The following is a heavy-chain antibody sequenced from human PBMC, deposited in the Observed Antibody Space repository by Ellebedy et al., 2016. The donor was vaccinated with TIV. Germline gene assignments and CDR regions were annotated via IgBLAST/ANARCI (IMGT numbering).Heavy chain of an antibody. D-gene: IGHD4-17*01. Sequence: GESLKISCAASGFTVSSNYMNWVRQAPGKGLEWVPVIYSGGSTYYADSVKGRFSISRDNSKNTLYLQMNSLRAEDTAVYYCARGYDYGDYHDYWGQGTLVTVSS. CDR3: ARGYDYGDYHDY. CDR2: IYSGGST. V-gene: IGHV3-66*01. J-gene: IGHJ4*02. CDR1: GFTVSSNY.